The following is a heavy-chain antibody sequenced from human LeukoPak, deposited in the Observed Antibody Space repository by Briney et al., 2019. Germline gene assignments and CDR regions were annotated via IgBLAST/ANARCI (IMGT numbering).Heavy chain of an antibody. Sequence: PSETLSLTCTVSGCSISSGGYYWSWIRQHPGKGLEWIGYIYYSGSTYYNPSLKSRVTISVDTSKNQFPLKLSSVTAADTAVYYCASALALGGVGYFDYWGQGTLVTVSS. CDR2: IYYSGST. J-gene: IGHJ4*02. CDR1: GCSISSGGYY. CDR3: ASALALGGVGYFDY. V-gene: IGHV4-31*03. D-gene: IGHD1-26*01.